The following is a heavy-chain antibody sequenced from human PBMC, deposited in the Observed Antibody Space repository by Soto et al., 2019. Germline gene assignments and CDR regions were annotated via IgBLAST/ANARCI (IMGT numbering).Heavy chain of an antibody. J-gene: IGHJ6*02. Sequence: ESLNTSWKGFGYSLHRYWISWVREMPGKCLGWMGRIDPSESYTNYSPSFQGHVTSSDDKSISTAYLQWSSLKASDTGMYYCARLNDFWSGCPYCYGMDVWGQGTTVTVSS. D-gene: IGHD3-3*01. CDR1: GYSLHRYW. V-gene: IGHV5-10-1*01. CDR3: ARLNDFWSGCPYCYGMDV. CDR2: IDPSESYT.